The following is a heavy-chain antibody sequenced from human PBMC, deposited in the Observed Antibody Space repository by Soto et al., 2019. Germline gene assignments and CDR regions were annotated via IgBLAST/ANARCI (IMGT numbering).Heavy chain of an antibody. Sequence: QVQLVQSGAEVKKPGSSVKVSCKASGGTFSSYAISWVRQAPGQGLEWMGGIIPIFGTANYAQKLQGRVTITADESTSTDYMELSSLRSEDTAVYYCARGKDIVVVVAATGFDPWGQGTLVTVSS. V-gene: IGHV1-69*01. CDR1: GGTFSSYA. CDR3: ARGKDIVVVVAATGFDP. D-gene: IGHD2-15*01. CDR2: IIPIFGTA. J-gene: IGHJ5*02.